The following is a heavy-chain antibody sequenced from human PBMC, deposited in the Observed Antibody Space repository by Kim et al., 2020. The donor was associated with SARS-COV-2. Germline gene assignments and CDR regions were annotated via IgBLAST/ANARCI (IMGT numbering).Heavy chain of an antibody. CDR3: VRVDGGD. D-gene: IGHD3-9*01. V-gene: IGHV3-74*03. J-gene: IGHJ4*02. Sequence: GGSLRLSCAASGFTFSNYGMHWARQAPGKGLVWVSLINADGTITTYADSVRGRFTISRDNARNTVFLQMNNLRVEDTAVYYCVRVDGGDSGQGILVTVSS. CDR1: GFTFSNYG. CDR2: INADGTIT.